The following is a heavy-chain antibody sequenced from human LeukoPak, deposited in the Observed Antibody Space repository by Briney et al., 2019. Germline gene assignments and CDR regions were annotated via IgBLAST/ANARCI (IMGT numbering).Heavy chain of an antibody. CDR2: IWYDGSNE. CDR3: ANLYGDSPDY. V-gene: IGHV3-30*02. CDR1: GFTFSSYG. J-gene: IGHJ4*02. D-gene: IGHD4-17*01. Sequence: GGSLRLSCAASGFTFSSYGMHWVRQAPGKGLEWVAVIWYDGSNEYYADSVKGRFTISRDNSKNTLYLQMNSLRAEDTAVYYCANLYGDSPDYWGQGTLVTVSS.